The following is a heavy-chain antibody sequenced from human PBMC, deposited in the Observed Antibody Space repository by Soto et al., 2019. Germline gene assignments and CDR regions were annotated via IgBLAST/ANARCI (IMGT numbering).Heavy chain of an antibody. CDR2: IYYSGST. Sequence: SETLSLTCTVSGGSISNYYWSWIRQPPGKGLEWIGSIYYSGSTNSNPSLKSRVTVSVDTSKNQFSLKLSSVTAADTAVYYCARRDYGDQDFDYWGQGTLVTVSS. CDR1: GGSISNYY. J-gene: IGHJ4*02. CDR3: ARRDYGDQDFDY. V-gene: IGHV4-59*08. D-gene: IGHD4-17*01.